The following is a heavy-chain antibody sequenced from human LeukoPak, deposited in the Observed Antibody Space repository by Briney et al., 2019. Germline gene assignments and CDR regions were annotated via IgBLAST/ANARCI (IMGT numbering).Heavy chain of an antibody. J-gene: IGHJ6*04. Sequence: PGGSLRLSCAASGFTFSSYEMSYISSSGSTIYYADSVKGRFTISRDNAKNPLYLQMNSLRAEDTAVYYCAELGITMIGGVWGKGTTVTISS. CDR3: AELGITMIGGV. CDR1: GFTFSSYE. V-gene: IGHV3-48*03. CDR2: ISSSGSTI. D-gene: IGHD3-10*02.